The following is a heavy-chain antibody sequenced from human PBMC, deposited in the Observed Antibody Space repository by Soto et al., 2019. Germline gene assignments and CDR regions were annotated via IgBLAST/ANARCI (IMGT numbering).Heavy chain of an antibody. D-gene: IGHD6-13*01. Sequence: SGPTLVNPTQTLTLTCTFSAFSLTTSGVGVAWIRQPPGRALEWLALIYWNDDKRYSPSLKTRLTITKDTSKNQVVLTMTNMDPVDTATYYCARSAAPGNYYYYAMDVWGQGTTVTAP. V-gene: IGHV2-5*01. J-gene: IGHJ6*02. CDR3: ARSAAPGNYYYYAMDV. CDR1: AFSLTTSGVG. CDR2: IYWNDDK.